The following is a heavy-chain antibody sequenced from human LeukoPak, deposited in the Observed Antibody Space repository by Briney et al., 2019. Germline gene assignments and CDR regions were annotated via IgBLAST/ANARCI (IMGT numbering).Heavy chain of an antibody. V-gene: IGHV1-2*06. J-gene: IGHJ4*02. CDR1: GYTFTGYY. CDR2: INPNSGGT. CDR3: ASPQYCSGGSCYATDH. Sequence: ASVKVSCKASGYTFTGYYMHWVRQAPGQGLEWMGRINPNSGGTNYAQKFQGRVTMTRDTSISTAYMELSRLRSDDTAVYYCASPQYCSGGSCYATDHWGQGTLVTVSS. D-gene: IGHD2-15*01.